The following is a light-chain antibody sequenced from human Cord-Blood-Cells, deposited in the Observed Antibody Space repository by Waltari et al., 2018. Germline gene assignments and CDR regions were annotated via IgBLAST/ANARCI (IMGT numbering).Light chain of an antibody. CDR2: DAS. CDR3: QRRSNWPPIT. J-gene: IGKJ5*01. CDR1: QGVSSY. Sequence: IVLTQSPATLSLSPGERATLSCSASQGVSSYLAWYQQKPGQAPRLLIYDASNRGTGISARFSGSGAVTDFTLTIGSLEPGDCAVYYCQRRSNWPPITFGQGTRLEIK. V-gene: IGKV3-11*01.